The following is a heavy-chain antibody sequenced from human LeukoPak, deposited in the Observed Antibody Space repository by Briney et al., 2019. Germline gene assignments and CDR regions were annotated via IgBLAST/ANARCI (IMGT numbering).Heavy chain of an antibody. J-gene: IGHJ6*03. CDR3: AREGYSSYYYYYYYMDV. D-gene: IGHD6-13*01. V-gene: IGHV4-4*07. CDR2: IYTSGST. Sequence: SENLSLNCTVYTGSISSYYWSWIRQPAGKGLEWIGRIYTSGSTNYNPSLKSLVTISVDTSKKQFSLQLSSVTAAYTAVYYCAREGYSSYYYYYYYMDVWGKGTTVTVSS. CDR1: TGSISSYY.